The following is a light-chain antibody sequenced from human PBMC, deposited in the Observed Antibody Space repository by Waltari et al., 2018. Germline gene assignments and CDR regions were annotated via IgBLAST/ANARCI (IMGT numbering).Light chain of an antibody. J-gene: IGLJ3*02. V-gene: IGLV1-40*01. CDR1: SSNTRAGHD. CDR2: GST. Sequence: QSVLTQPPSGSGTPGQSVTISCTWGSSNTRAGHDVHWYQQLRGAAPKVVIFGSTTRATGVTARFSASKSGTSASLAITGLQADDEADYYCQSYDNSLSSWVFGGGTKLTVL. CDR3: QSYDNSLSSWV.